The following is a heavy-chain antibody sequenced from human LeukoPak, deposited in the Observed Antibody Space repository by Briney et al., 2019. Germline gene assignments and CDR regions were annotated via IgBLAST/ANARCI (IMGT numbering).Heavy chain of an antibody. CDR1: GGSISRGNW. V-gene: IGHV4-4*02. Sequence: PSETLSLTCAISGGSISRGNWWSWVRQPPGKGPEWIGEIYHSGSTNYNPSLKIRVTTSVDTSKNQFSLKLSSVTAADTAVYYCAKKAAASAADYWGQGTLVTVSS. CDR3: AKKAAASAADY. J-gene: IGHJ4*02. D-gene: IGHD6-13*01. CDR2: IYHSGST.